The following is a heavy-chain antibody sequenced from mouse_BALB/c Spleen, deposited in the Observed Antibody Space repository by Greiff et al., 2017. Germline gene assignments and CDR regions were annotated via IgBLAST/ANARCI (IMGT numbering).Heavy chain of an antibody. CDR2: ISYSGST. J-gene: IGHJ2*01. D-gene: IGHD1-1*01. CDR1: GYSITSDYA. Sequence: EVKLEESGPGLVKPSQSLSLTCTVTGYSITSDYAWNWIRQFPGNKLEWMGYISYSGSTSYNPSLKSRISITRDTSKNQFFLQLNSVTTEDTATYYCARGHDSSFDYWGQGTTLTVSS. V-gene: IGHV3-2*02. CDR3: ARGHDSSFDY.